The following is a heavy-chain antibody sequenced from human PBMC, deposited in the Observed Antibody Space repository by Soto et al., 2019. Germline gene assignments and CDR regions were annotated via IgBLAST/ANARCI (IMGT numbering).Heavy chain of an antibody. Sequence: LRLSCTASGFTFGDYAMSWVRQAPGKGLEWVGFIRSKAYGGTTEYAASVKGRFTISRDDSKSIAYLQMNSLKTEDTAVYYCTRVVAVVLGVVRYYDYYGMDVWGQGTTVTVSS. D-gene: IGHD3-10*01. V-gene: IGHV3-49*04. CDR1: GFTFGDYA. CDR2: IRSKAYGGTT. CDR3: TRVVAVVLGVVRYYDYYGMDV. J-gene: IGHJ6*02.